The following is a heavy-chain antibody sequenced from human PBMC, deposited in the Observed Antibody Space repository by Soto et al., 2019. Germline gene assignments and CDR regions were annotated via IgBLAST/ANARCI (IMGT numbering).Heavy chain of an antibody. CDR3: TKETSLSGRYYGMDV. CDR1: GFTFNNYA. Sequence: EVQLLESGGGLVQPGGSLRLSCAASGFTFNNYAMSWVRQAPGKGLEWVSAIGGSGGNTYYADSVKGRFTISRDNSKNTLYLHMNSLRAEDTAVYYCTKETSLSGRYYGMDVWGQGTTVTVSS. J-gene: IGHJ6*02. V-gene: IGHV3-23*01. D-gene: IGHD1-26*01. CDR2: IGGSGGNT.